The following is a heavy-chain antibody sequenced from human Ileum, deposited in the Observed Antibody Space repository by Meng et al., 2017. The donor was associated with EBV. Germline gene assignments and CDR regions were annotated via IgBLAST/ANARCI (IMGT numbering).Heavy chain of an antibody. CDR1: GGSVSSDSHH. V-gene: IGHV4-61*01. CDR3: AYYRVGRGGVGS. D-gene: IGHD3-16*01. J-gene: IGHJ4*02. CDR2: TYGSDI. Sequence: APGRVKLSEPRSLTCSVSGGSVSSDSHHWSWIRQSPGRGLEWIGHTYGSDINYSPSFQSRVTISIDTAKNQLFLKLTSVTAADTAMYYCAYYRVGRGGVGSWGQGTLVTVSS.